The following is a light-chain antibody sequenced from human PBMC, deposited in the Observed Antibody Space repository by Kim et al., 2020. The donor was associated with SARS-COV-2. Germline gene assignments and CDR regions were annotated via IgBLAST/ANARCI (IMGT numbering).Light chain of an antibody. CDR2: AAS. CDR3: QQYDSWPLT. V-gene: IGKV3-15*01. CDR1: QSVRNN. Sequence: VAPGERATLSCRASQSVRNNVAWYQQKPGQAPRLLIHAASSRATNIPAKFSGSGSGTDFSLTITNVQSEDFAIYICQQYDSWPLTFGEGTKVDIK. J-gene: IGKJ4*01.